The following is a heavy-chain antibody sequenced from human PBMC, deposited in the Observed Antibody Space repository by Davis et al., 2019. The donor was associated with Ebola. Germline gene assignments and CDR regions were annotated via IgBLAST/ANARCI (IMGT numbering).Heavy chain of an antibody. J-gene: IGHJ6*04. CDR1: VITFSSYA. CDR2: ISGSGGTT. V-gene: IGHV3-23*01. D-gene: IGHD3-3*01. CDR3: ARSGLSFGVVKYHYGMDV. Sequence: GESLKTSCADSVITFSSYAMTWVRQAPGKGLEWVSAISGSGGTTYYAGSVKGRFTVSRDNSKKTMNLQMNSLRAEDTAVYYCARSGLSFGVVKYHYGMDVWGKGTTVTVSS.